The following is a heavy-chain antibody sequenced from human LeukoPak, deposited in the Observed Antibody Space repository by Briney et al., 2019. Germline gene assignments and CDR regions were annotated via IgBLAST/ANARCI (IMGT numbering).Heavy chain of an antibody. J-gene: IGHJ5*02. Sequence: GGSLRLSCAASGSTFSSYGMHWVRQAPGKGLEWVAFIRYDGSNKYYADSVKGRFTISRDYSKNTLYLQINSLRAEDTAVYYCARALSSSWYAFRSNWFDPWGQGTLVSVSS. CDR3: ARALSSSWYAFRSNWFDP. CDR1: GSTFSSYG. CDR2: IRYDGSNK. D-gene: IGHD6-13*01. V-gene: IGHV3-30*02.